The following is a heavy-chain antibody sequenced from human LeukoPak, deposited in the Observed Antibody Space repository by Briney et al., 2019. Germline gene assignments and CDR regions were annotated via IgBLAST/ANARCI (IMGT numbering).Heavy chain of an antibody. J-gene: IGHJ3*02. V-gene: IGHV3-21*01. CDR2: ISSSADYV. CDR1: GFTFTNYD. D-gene: IGHD4-11*01. CDR3: ARETYTSWAFDI. Sequence: GGSLRLSCVASGFTFTNYDFNWVRQVPGKGLEWVSSISSSADYVHYADSVKGRFTISRDNAKNSVSLHMSNLRAEDAAVYYCARETYTSWAFDIWGRGTMVTVSS.